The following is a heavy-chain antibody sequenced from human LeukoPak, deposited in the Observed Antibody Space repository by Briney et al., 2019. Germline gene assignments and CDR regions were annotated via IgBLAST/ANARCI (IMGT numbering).Heavy chain of an antibody. J-gene: IGHJ6*03. D-gene: IGHD6-13*01. CDR3: ARSIAAAGWGFDYYYMDV. Sequence: SQTLSLTCTVSGGSFTSGTYHWSWIRQPAGKGLEWIGRIYTTGNTNYNPSFKSRVTMSEDTSKSQFSLRLSSVTAADTAVYYCARSIAAAGWGFDYYYMDVWGKGTTVTVSS. CDR1: GGSFTSGTYH. V-gene: IGHV4-61*02. CDR2: IYTTGNT.